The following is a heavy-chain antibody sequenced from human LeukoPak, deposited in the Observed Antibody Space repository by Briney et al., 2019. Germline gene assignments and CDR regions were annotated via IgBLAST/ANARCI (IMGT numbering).Heavy chain of an antibody. CDR2: ISWNSGNI. J-gene: IGHJ4*02. D-gene: IGHD3-22*01. CDR3: AKVPYDSSGYYYLFDY. V-gene: IGHV3-9*01. CDR1: GFTFDDYA. Sequence: GGSLRLSCAASGFTFDDYAMHWVRQAPGKGLEWVSGISWNSGNIAYADSVKGRFTISRDNAKNSLYLQMNSLRAEDTAVYYCAKVPYDSSGYYYLFDYWGQGTLVTVSS.